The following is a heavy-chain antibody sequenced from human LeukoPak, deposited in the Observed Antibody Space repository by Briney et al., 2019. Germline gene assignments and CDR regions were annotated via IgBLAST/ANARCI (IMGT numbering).Heavy chain of an antibody. V-gene: IGHV4-59*01. CDR3: ATTNPPHWRLDY. J-gene: IGHJ4*02. CDR2: IFYNGNT. CDR1: GGSIRSYY. Sequence: PSETLSLTCTVSGGSIRSYYWSWIRQSPGKGLEWIGYIFYNGNTNYNPSLKSRLTISVDTSKNQFSLKVTSVTAADTAVYYCATTNPPHWRLDYWGQGTLVTVSS. D-gene: IGHD1-1*01.